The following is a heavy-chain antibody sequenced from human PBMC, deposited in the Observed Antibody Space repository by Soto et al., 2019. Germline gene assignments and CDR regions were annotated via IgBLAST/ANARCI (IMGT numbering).Heavy chain of an antibody. CDR1: GLSLSTSGVG. CDR3: AHRQGYCSSMSCLNWFDP. J-gene: IGHJ5*02. CDR2: IYWDDDK. Sequence: QITLKESGPTLVKPTQTLTLTCTFSGLSLSTSGVGVGWIRQPPGKALEWLALIYWDDDKRYSPSLKSRLTITKDTSKNQVVLTMTNMDPVDTGTYYCAHRQGYCSSMSCLNWFDPWGQGTLVTVSS. V-gene: IGHV2-5*02. D-gene: IGHD2-2*01.